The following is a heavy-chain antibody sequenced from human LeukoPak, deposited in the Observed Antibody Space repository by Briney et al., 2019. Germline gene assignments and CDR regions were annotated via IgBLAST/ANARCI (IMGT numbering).Heavy chain of an antibody. CDR2: IDYSGFT. D-gene: IGHD3-10*01. CDR1: GGSVSSGGSY. Sequence: TLSLTCSVSGGSVSSGGSYWTWIRQRPGKGLEWIVYIDYSGFTFYSPSLNTRFFISLDTSENQVSLKVNSVTAADTAVYYCARGGFFGSRSLFDSWGQGTLVTSST. CDR3: ARGGFFGSRSLFDS. J-gene: IGHJ4*02. V-gene: IGHV4-31*03.